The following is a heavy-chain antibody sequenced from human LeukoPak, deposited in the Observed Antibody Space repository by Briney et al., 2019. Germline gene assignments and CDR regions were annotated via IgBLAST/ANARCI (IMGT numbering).Heavy chain of an antibody. D-gene: IGHD3-10*01. CDR1: GFNVSRDY. Sequence: GGSLRLSCAASGFNVSRDYMSWVRQAPGKALEWGSVIYAGAKTYYADSVRGRFTISRHNSKNTLYLQMNSLRAEDTAVYYCARGRVRGDFDYWGQGTLVTVSS. J-gene: IGHJ4*02. V-gene: IGHV3-53*04. CDR2: IYAGAKT. CDR3: ARGRVRGDFDY.